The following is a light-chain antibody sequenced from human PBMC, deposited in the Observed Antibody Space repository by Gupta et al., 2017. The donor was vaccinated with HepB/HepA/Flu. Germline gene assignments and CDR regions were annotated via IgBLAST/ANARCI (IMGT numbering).Light chain of an antibody. CDR2: AAS. Sequence: AIQMTQSPSSLSASVGDRVTITCRASQGIRNDLGWYQQKPGKAPKLLIYAASRVQSGVPSRFSGSGSGTDFTLTISSRQPEDFATYYCRQEDNSPWTFGQGTKVEIK. J-gene: IGKJ1*01. CDR1: QGIRND. CDR3: RQEDNSPWT. V-gene: IGKV1-6*01.